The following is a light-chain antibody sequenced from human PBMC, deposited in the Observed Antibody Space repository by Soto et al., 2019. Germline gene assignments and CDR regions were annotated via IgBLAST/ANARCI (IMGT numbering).Light chain of an antibody. CDR2: KDS. J-gene: IGLJ2*01. CDR3: YSAADNNQV. Sequence: SYELTQQSSVSVSPGQTDRITCSGDVLAKKYARWFQQKPGRATVRVIYKDSDRPSGIPERIAGSSSGTTVTLTISGAQVEEKSNYYFYSAADNNQVVGRGTKLTGL. V-gene: IGLV3-27*01. CDR1: VLAKKY.